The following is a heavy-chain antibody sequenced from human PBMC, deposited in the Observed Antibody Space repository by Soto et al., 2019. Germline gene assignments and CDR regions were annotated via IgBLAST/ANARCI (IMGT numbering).Heavy chain of an antibody. CDR1: GGSISSSSYY. D-gene: IGHD5-18*01. Sequence: QLQLQESGPGLVKPSETLSLTCTASGGSISSSSYYWGWIRQPPGKGLEWIGNIYYSGNTYYNPSLKSRVNISVDTPKKQFSLKVNAVTAADTAIYYCARHVYTGMGNWFDPWGQGTLVIVSS. CDR3: ARHVYTGMGNWFDP. V-gene: IGHV4-39*01. J-gene: IGHJ5*02. CDR2: IYYSGNT.